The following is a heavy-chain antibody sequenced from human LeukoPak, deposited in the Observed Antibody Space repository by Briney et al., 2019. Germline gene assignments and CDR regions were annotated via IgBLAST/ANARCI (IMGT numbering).Heavy chain of an antibody. J-gene: IGHJ4*02. CDR2: IYTSGST. CDR1: GGSISSYY. CDR3: ARVSGSSWYVPSYFDY. D-gene: IGHD6-13*01. V-gene: IGHV4-4*07. Sequence: NPSKTLSLTCTVSGGSISSYYWSWIRQPAGKGLEWIGRIYTSGSTNYNPSLKSRVTMSVDTSKNQFSLKLSSVTAADTAVYYCARVSGSSWYVPSYFDYWGQGTLVTVSS.